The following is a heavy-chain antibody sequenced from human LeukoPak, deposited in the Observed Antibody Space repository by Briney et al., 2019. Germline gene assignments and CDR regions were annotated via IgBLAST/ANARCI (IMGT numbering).Heavy chain of an antibody. D-gene: IGHD6-13*01. CDR3: ARDIRHSSPY. V-gene: IGHV3-48*03. CDR1: GFTFSSYE. Sequence: PGGSLRLSCAASGFTFSSYEMNWVRQAPGKGLEWVSFISSSASTIYYADSVKGRFTISRDNAKNSLYLQMNSLRAEDTAVYYYARDIRHSSPYWGQGTLVTVSS. J-gene: IGHJ4*02. CDR2: ISSSASTI.